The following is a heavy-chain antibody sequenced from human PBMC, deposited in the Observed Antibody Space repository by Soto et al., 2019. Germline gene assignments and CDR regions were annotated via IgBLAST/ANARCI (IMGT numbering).Heavy chain of an antibody. V-gene: IGHV1-69*02. Sequence: QVQLVQSGAEEKKPGSSVKVSCKASGGTFSSYTISWVRQAPGQGLEWMGRIIPILGIANYAQKFQGRVTITADKSTSTAYMELSSLRSEDTAVYYCAGVVITRGYYFDYWGQGTLVTVSS. CDR1: GGTFSSYT. J-gene: IGHJ4*02. CDR3: AGVVITRGYYFDY. D-gene: IGHD3-22*01. CDR2: IIPILGIA.